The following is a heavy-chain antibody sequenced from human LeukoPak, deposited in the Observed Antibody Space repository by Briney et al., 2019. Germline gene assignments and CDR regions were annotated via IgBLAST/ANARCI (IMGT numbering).Heavy chain of an antibody. V-gene: IGHV4-31*03. CDR3: ARDIAVAGIDY. J-gene: IGHJ4*02. CDR1: GGSISSGGYY. Sequence: PSQTLSLTCTVSGGSISSGGYYWSWIRQHPGKGLEWIGYIYYSGSTYYNPSLKSRVTMSVDTSKNQFSLKLSSVTAADTAVYYCARDIAVAGIDYWGQGTLVTVSS. D-gene: IGHD6-19*01. CDR2: IYYSGST.